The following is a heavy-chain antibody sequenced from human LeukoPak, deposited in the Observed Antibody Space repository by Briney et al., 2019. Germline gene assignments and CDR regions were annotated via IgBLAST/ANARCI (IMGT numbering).Heavy chain of an antibody. CDR1: GGTISSYY. Sequence: ASETLSLTCTVSGGTISSYYWNWIRQPPGKGLEWIGYIHYSGSTKYNPSLKSRVTISVDTSKNQFSLKLSSLTAADTAVYYCARWYTSGWAFDFWGQGTLVTVSS. CDR2: IHYSGST. D-gene: IGHD6-19*01. V-gene: IGHV4-59*08. J-gene: IGHJ4*02. CDR3: ARWYTSGWAFDF.